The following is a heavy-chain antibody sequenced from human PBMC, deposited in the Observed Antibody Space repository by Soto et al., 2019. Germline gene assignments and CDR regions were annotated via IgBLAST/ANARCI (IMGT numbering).Heavy chain of an antibody. D-gene: IGHD5-12*01. Sequence: QLQLQESGPGLVKPSETLSLTCTVSGGSISSSSYYWGWIRQPPGKGLEWIGSIYYSGSTYYNPSLKSRATISVDTSKNQFSLKLSSVTAADTAVYYCARLRRDGYNYDYWGQGTLVTVSS. J-gene: IGHJ4*02. CDR1: GGSISSSSYY. CDR3: ARLRRDGYNYDY. V-gene: IGHV4-39*01. CDR2: IYYSGST.